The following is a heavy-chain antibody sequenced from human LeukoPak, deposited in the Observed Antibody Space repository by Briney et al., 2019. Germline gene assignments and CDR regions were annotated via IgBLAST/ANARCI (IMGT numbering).Heavy chain of an antibody. Sequence: SETLSLTCTVSGGSISSHYWSWIRRPAGKGLEDIGRIHTSGITNYNPSLKSRVTMSGDTSKNQFSLKLSSVTAADTAVYYCARDLGSNYVYFDYWGQGSLVTVSS. CDR2: IHTSGIT. CDR1: GGSISSHY. J-gene: IGHJ4*02. D-gene: IGHD1-26*01. V-gene: IGHV4-4*07. CDR3: ARDLGSNYVYFDY.